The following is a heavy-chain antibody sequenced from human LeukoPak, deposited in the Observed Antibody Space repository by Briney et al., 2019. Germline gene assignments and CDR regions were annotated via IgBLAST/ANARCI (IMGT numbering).Heavy chain of an antibody. CDR3: ATVTPLSMVRGVIMATYYYYGMDV. D-gene: IGHD3-10*01. V-gene: IGHV1-24*01. CDR1: GGTFSSYA. J-gene: IGHJ6*02. Sequence: ASVKVSCKASGGTFSSYAISWVRQAPGKGLEWMGGFDPEDGETIYAQKFQGRVTMTEDTSTDTAYMELSSLRSEDTAVYYCATVTPLSMVRGVIMATYYYYGMDVWGQGTTVTVSS. CDR2: FDPEDGET.